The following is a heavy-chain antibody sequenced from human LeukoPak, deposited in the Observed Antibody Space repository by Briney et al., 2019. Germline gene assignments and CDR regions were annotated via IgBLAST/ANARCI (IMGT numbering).Heavy chain of an antibody. V-gene: IGHV1-69*04. J-gene: IGHJ1*01. D-gene: IGHD3-22*01. CDR2: IIPILGIA. CDR3: ARDRSGYNPEYFQH. CDR1: GGTFSSYT. Sequence: SVKVSCKASGGTFSSYTISWVRQAPGQGLEWMGRIIPILGIANYAQKFQGRVTITADKSTSTAHMELSSLRSEDTAVYYCARDRSGYNPEYFQHWGQGTLVTVSS.